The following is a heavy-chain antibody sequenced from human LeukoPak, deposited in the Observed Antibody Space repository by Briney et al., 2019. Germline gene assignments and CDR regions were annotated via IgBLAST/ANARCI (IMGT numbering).Heavy chain of an antibody. V-gene: IGHV4-39*01. D-gene: IGHD3-22*01. Sequence: SETLSLTCTVSGGSISSSSYYWGWIRQPPGKGLEWIGSIYYSGSTYYNPSLKGPGTISVDTSKNQFSLKLSSVTAADTAVYYCARRNPYYDSSGYYLADAFDIWGQGTMVTVSS. J-gene: IGHJ3*02. CDR2: IYYSGST. CDR3: ARRNPYYDSSGYYLADAFDI. CDR1: GGSISSSSYY.